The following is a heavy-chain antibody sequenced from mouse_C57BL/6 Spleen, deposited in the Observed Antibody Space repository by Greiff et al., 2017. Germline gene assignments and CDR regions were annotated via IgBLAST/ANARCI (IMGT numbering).Heavy chain of an antibody. J-gene: IGHJ2*01. Sequence: QVQLKESGAELVRPGASVKLSCKASGYTFTDYYINWVKQRPGQGLEWIARIYPGSGNPYYNEKFKGKATLTAEKSSSTAYMQLSSLTSEDSAVYFCARTPAQATSFFDYWGQGTTLTVSS. CDR1: GYTFTDYY. CDR2: IYPGSGNP. D-gene: IGHD3-2*02. CDR3: ARTPAQATSFFDY. V-gene: IGHV1-76*01.